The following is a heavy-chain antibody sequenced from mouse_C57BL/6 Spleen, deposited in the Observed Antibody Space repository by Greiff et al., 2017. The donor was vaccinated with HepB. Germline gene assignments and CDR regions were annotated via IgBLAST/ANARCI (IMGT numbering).Heavy chain of an antibody. D-gene: IGHD1-1*01. CDR2: IYPGDGDT. CDR1: GYAFSSYW. J-gene: IGHJ3*01. Sequence: VQLQQSGAELVKPGASVKISCKASGYAFSSYWMNWVKQRPGKGLEWIGQIYPGDGDTNYNGKFKGKATLTADKSSSTAYMQLSSLTSEDSAVYFCARWGYYGSSEIGFAYWGQGTLVTVSA. CDR3: ARWGYYGSSEIGFAY. V-gene: IGHV1-80*01.